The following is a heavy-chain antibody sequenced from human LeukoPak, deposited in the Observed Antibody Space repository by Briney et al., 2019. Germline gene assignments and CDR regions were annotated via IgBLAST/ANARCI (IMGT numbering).Heavy chain of an antibody. CDR1: GYTFTSYY. J-gene: IGHJ2*01. Sequence: ASVKVSCKASGYTFTSYYMHWVRQAPGQGLEWMGIINPSGGSTSYAQKFQGRVTMTRDMSTSTVYMELSSLRSEDTAVYYCARERAYGWEPLPRYFDLWGRGTLVTVSS. D-gene: IGHD1-26*01. CDR2: INPSGGST. CDR3: ARERAYGWEPLPRYFDL. V-gene: IGHV1-46*01.